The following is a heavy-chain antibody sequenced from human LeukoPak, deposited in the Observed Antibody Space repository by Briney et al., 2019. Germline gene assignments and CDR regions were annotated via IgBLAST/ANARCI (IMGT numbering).Heavy chain of an antibody. J-gene: IGHJ4*02. CDR1: GFTFSSYG. D-gene: IGHD2-2*01. V-gene: IGHV3-30*02. CDR3: AKGPLRGTAAAIDY. CDR2: IWYDGSNK. Sequence: GGSLRLSCAASGFTFSSYGMHWVRQAPGKGLEWVAVIWYDGSNKYYGDSVKGRFTISRDISTDTLWLQMDSLRTEDTAVYYCAKGPLRGTAAAIDYWGQGTLVTVSS.